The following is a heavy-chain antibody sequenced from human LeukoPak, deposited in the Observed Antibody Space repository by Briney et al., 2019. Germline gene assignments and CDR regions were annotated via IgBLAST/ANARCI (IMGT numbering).Heavy chain of an antibody. CDR1: GFTFTSYA. V-gene: IGHV3-9*01. J-gene: IGHJ3*02. D-gene: IGHD4-23*01. Sequence: GGSLRLSCVVSGFTFTSYAMNWVRQAPGKGLEWVSGISWNSGSIGYADSVKGRFTISRDNAKNSLYLQMYSLRAEDTALYYCAKATVVPLDAFDIWGQGTMVTVSS. CDR2: ISWNSGSI. CDR3: AKATVVPLDAFDI.